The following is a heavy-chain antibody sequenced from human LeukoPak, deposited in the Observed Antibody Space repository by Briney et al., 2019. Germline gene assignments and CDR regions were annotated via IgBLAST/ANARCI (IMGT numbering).Heavy chain of an antibody. D-gene: IGHD2-21*02. V-gene: IGHV3-7*01. CDR2: INEDGSVK. CDR3: AKVPRDSDCY. CDR1: GFTFSNYW. Sequence: GGSLRLSCAASGFTFSNYWMTWVRQAPGKGLEWVAEINEDGSVKYYVDSMKGRFTISRDNAKNSLYLQMNSLGAEDTAVYYCAKVPRDSDCYWGQGTLVTVSS. J-gene: IGHJ4*02.